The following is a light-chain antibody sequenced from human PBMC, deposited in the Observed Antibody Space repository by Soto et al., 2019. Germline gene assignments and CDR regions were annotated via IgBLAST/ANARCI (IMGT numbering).Light chain of an antibody. J-gene: IGKJ1*01. CDR3: QQRSNWPVT. V-gene: IGKV3-11*01. CDR1: PSVSSY. CDR2: DAS. Sequence: EIVLTQSPATLSLSPGERATLSCRASPSVSSYFAWYQQKPGQAPRLLIYDASNRATGIPARFSGSGSGTDFTLTISSLEPEDFAVYDGQQRSNWPVTFGQGTRVEIK.